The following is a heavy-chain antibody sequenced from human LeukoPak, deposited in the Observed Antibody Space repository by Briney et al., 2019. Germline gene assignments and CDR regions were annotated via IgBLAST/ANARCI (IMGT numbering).Heavy chain of an antibody. CDR3: AIAAAGYYFDY. D-gene: IGHD6-13*01. Sequence: ASVKISCKASGYTSTSYAMNWVRQAPGQGLEWMGWINTNTGNPTYAQGFTGRFVFSLDTSVSTAYLQISSLKAEDTAVYYCAIAAAGYYFDYWGQGTLVTVSS. CDR1: GYTSTSYA. CDR2: INTNTGNP. V-gene: IGHV7-4-1*02. J-gene: IGHJ4*02.